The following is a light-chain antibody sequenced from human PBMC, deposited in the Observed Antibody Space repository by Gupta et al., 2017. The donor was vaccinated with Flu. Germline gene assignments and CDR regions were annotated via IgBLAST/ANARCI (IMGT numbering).Light chain of an antibody. J-gene: IGLJ3*02. CDR2: YDN. CDR1: SGSIASNY. Sequence: NFMLTQPHSVSESPGKTVTISCTRSSGSIASNYVQWYQQRPGSSPTTVIYYDNQRPSGVPPRFSCAIDCSYTSALTNTSGLKTEDDAYYYCPYYDRRNHWVFGGGTKLTVL. V-gene: IGLV6-57*01. CDR3: PYYDRRNHWV.